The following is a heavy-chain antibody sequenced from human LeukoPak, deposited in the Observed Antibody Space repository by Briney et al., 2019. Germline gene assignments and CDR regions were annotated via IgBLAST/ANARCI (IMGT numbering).Heavy chain of an antibody. D-gene: IGHD5-12*01. CDR1: GGSFSGYY. CDR3: AYSDYDGWFDP. J-gene: IGHJ5*02. V-gene: IGHV4-34*01. CDR2: INHSGST. Sequence: SETLSLTCAVYGGSFSGYYWSWIRQPPGKGLEWIGEINHSGSTNYNPSLKSRVTISVDTPKNQFSLKLSSVTASDTAVYYCAYSDYDGWFDPWGQGTLVTVSS.